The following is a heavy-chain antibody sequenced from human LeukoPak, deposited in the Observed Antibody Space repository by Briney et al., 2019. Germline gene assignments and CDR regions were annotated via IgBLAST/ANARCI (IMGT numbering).Heavy chain of an antibody. Sequence: SVKVSCKASGGSFSNSVITWVRQAPGQGLEWMGRIIPVFGVSNFAQKFQGRVTITADKSTNTAHMELSRLESGDMAVYYCTREGVYAPDPSSYHRDAFDIWGQGTLVIVSS. CDR1: GGSFSNSV. V-gene: IGHV1-69*04. CDR2: IIPVFGVS. D-gene: IGHD2/OR15-2a*01. J-gene: IGHJ3*02. CDR3: TREGVYAPDPSSYHRDAFDI.